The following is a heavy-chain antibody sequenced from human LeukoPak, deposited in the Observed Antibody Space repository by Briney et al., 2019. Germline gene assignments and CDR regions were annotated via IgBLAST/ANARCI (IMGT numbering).Heavy chain of an antibody. CDR1: GYTFNSYG. J-gene: IGHJ3*02. CDR3: ARDRCHWGSCVWGSFDI. D-gene: IGHD7-27*01. Sequence: ASVKVSCKASGYTFNSYGISWVRQAPGQGLEWMGWISAYNGNTNYVQKLQGRVTMTTDTSTTTAYMELRSLRSDDTAVYYCARDRCHWGSCVWGSFDIWGQGTLVTVSS. CDR2: ISAYNGNT. V-gene: IGHV1-18*01.